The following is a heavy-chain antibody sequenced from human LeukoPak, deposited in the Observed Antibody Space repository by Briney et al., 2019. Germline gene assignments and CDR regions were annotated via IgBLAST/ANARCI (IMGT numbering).Heavy chain of an antibody. D-gene: IGHD2-2*01. J-gene: IGHJ6*03. CDR2: INHSGST. V-gene: IGHV4-34*01. CDR3: ARRGVVVPAAISYYMDV. CDR1: GGSFSGYY. Sequence: SETLSLTCAVYGGSFSGYYWSWIRQPPGKGLEWIGEINHSGSTNYNPSLKSRVTISVDTSKNQFSLKLSSVTAADTAVYYCARRGVVVPAAISYYMDVWGKGTTVTVSS.